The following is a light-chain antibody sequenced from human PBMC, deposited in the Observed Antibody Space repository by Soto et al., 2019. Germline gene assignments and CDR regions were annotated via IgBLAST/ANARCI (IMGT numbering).Light chain of an antibody. J-gene: IGKJ1*01. CDR1: QSVNSIY. Sequence: IVLTQSPGTLSLSTGERATLSCRASQSVNSIYLAWYQQKPGQAPRLLIYGASSRATGIPDRFSGSGSGTDFTLTISRLEPEDFALYYCQQYGGSPRTFGQGTKVDI. CDR3: QQYGGSPRT. CDR2: GAS. V-gene: IGKV3-20*01.